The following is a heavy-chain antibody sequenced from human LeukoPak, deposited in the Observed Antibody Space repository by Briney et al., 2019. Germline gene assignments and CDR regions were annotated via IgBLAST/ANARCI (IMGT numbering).Heavy chain of an antibody. CDR2: ISSSGSTI. V-gene: IGHV3-48*03. CDR3: ARDLPTYYYDSSGYYDAFDI. Sequence: GGSLRLSCAASGFTLSSYEMNWVRQAPGKGREWVSYISSSGSTIYYADSVKGRFTISRDNAKNSLYLQMNSLRAEDTAVYYCARDLPTYYYDSSGYYDAFDIWGQGTMVTVSS. CDR1: GFTLSSYE. J-gene: IGHJ3*02. D-gene: IGHD3-22*01.